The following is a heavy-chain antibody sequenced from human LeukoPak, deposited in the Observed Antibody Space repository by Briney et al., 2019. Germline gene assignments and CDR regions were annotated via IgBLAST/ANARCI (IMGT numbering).Heavy chain of an antibody. Sequence: GASVKVSCKASGYTFTGYYMHWVRQAPGQGLEWMGWINPNSGGTNYAQKFQGRVTMNRDTSISTAYMELSRLRSDDTAVYYCARDAHDFWSGYRGMDVWGQGPTVTVYS. V-gene: IGHV1-2*02. CDR1: GYTFTGYY. J-gene: IGHJ6*02. D-gene: IGHD3-3*01. CDR3: ARDAHDFWSGYRGMDV. CDR2: INPNSGGT.